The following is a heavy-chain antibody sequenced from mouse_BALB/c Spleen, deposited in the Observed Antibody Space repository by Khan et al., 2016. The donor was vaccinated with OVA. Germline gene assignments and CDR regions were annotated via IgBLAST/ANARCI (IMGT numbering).Heavy chain of an antibody. V-gene: IGHV2-6-7*01. CDR3: ARELRLGGFAY. CDR1: GFSLTGFG. Sequence: VQLQRSGPGLVAPSQSLSITCTVSGFSLTGFGINWVRQPPGKGLEWLGMIWGDGSTDYNSGLKSRLSISKDNSKSQAFLKMNSLQTEDTARYYCARELRLGGFAYWGQGTLVTVSA. J-gene: IGHJ3*01. D-gene: IGHD1-2*01. CDR2: IWGDGST.